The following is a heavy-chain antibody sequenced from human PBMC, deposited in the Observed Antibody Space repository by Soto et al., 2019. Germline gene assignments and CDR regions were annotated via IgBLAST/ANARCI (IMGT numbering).Heavy chain of an antibody. CDR2: INHSGTS. CDR3: ASVAETGTPLRGPYYYYGMDV. J-gene: IGHJ6*02. D-gene: IGHD1-1*01. V-gene: IGHV4-34*01. CDR1: GGSFSGFS. Sequence: SETLSLTCAVYGGSFSGFSWNWIRQLPGKGLEWIGEINHSGTSNYNPSLKSRVTMLPDTSKNHFSLKLTSVTAADTAVYYCASVAETGTPLRGPYYYYGMDVWGQGTTVTVSS.